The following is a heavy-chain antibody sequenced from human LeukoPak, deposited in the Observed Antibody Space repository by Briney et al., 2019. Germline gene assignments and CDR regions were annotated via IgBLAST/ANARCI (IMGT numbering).Heavy chain of an antibody. Sequence: GASVKVSCKASGYTFTGYYMHWVRQAPGQGLEWMGWMNPNSGNTGYAQKFQGRVTMTRNTSISTAYMELSSLRSEDTAVYYCARGSRKSPRVGVYWGQGTLVTVSS. CDR3: ARGSRKSPRVGVY. CDR2: MNPNSGNT. J-gene: IGHJ4*02. CDR1: GYTFTGYY. D-gene: IGHD2-8*01. V-gene: IGHV1-8*02.